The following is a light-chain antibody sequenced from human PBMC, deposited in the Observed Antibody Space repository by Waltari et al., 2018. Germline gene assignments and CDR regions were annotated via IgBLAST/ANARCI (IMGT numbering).Light chain of an antibody. CDR1: QDIGRW. Sequence: DIQMIQSPSSVSASLGDRVTLTCRARQDIGRWLAWYQHKPGRAPNLLIFAASSLQNGVPSRFSGSGSGTYFTLTINSLQPEDFATYYCQQTNTFPFTFGQGTKLEIK. V-gene: IGKV1-12*01. CDR2: AAS. J-gene: IGKJ2*01. CDR3: QQTNTFPFT.